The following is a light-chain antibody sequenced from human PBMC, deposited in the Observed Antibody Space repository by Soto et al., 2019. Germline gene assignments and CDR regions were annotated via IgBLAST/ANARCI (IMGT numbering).Light chain of an antibody. CDR2: DVD. Sequence: SALTQPASVSGSPGQSITISCTGTSNDIGSYNLVSWYQQHPGEAPKLMIYDVDKRPSGISNRFSASKSGNTASLTISGLQAEDEADYYFCSYAGSNTVIFGGGTKLTVL. CDR1: SNDIGSYNL. CDR3: CSYAGSNTVI. J-gene: IGLJ2*01. V-gene: IGLV2-23*02.